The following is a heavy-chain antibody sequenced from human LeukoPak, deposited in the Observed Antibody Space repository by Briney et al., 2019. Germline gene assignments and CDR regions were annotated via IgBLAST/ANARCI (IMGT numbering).Heavy chain of an antibody. J-gene: IGHJ5*02. D-gene: IGHD4-17*01. Sequence: SETLSLTCTVSGGSISSYYWSWIRQPPGKGLEWIGYIYYSGSTNYNPSLKSRVTISVDTSKNQFSLKLSSVTAADTAVYYCARNDYGDYPYNWFGPWGQGTLVTVSS. V-gene: IGHV4-59*08. CDR1: GGSISSYY. CDR3: ARNDYGDYPYNWFGP. CDR2: IYYSGST.